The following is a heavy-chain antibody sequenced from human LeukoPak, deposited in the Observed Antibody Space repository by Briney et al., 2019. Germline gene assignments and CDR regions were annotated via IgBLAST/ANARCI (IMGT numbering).Heavy chain of an antibody. D-gene: IGHD3-22*01. J-gene: IGHJ4*02. V-gene: IGHV4-39*01. CDR1: GGSISSSSYY. CDR2: VYFSGNT. CDR3: ARHRSSSGYYSLQY. Sequence: SETLSLTCTVSGGSISSSSYYWAWIRQPPGKGLEWIGSVYFSGNTYYNLSLKSRVTISVDTSKNQFSLRLSSVTAADTALYYCARHRSSSGYYSLQYWGQGTLVTVSS.